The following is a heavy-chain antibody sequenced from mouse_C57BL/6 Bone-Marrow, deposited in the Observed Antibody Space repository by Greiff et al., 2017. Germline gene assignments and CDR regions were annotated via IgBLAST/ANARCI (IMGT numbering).Heavy chain of an antibody. CDR2: IWSGGST. J-gene: IGHJ2*01. CDR1: GFSLTSYG. CDR3: ARNYSNYSFDY. D-gene: IGHD2-5*01. Sequence: VQLQQSGPGLVQPSQSLSITCTVSGFSLTSYGVHWVRQSPGKGLEWLGVIWSGGSTVYNAAFISRLSISKDNSKSQVFFKMNSLQADDTAIYYCARNYSNYSFDYWGQGTTLTVSS. V-gene: IGHV2-2*01.